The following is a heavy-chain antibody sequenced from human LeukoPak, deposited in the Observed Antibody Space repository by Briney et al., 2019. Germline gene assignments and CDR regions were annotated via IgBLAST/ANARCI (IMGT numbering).Heavy chain of an antibody. CDR2: IIPIFGTA. CDR3: ARRYCSGGSCSYYYGMDV. V-gene: IGHV1-69*13. Sequence: PVKVSCKASGGTFSSCAISWVRQAPGQGLEWMGGIIPIFGTANYAQKFQGRVTITADESTSTAYMELSSLRSEDTAVYYCARRYCSGGSCSYYYGMDVWGQGTTVTVSS. D-gene: IGHD2-15*01. CDR1: GGTFSSCA. J-gene: IGHJ6*02.